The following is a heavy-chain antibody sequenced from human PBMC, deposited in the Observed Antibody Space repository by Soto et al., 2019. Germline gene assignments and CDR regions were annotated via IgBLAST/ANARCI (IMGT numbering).Heavy chain of an antibody. CDR1: GATFNDYT. CDR2: VIPLLDAS. Sequence: QVQLVQSGAEVKKPGSSVWISCAASGATFNDYTFTWVRRAPGQGLEWMGRVIPLLDASNYAEKFQDRVTITADRSTSTVYMELSGLKSEDSAIYYCASGKSQMTQDRMGFYYYMDVWGKGTTVTVSS. V-gene: IGHV1-69*08. J-gene: IGHJ6*03. CDR3: ASGKSQMTQDRMGFYYYMDV. D-gene: IGHD2-15*01.